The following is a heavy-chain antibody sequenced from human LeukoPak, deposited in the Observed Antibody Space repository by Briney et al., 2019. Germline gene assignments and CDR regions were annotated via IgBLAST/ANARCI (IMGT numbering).Heavy chain of an antibody. V-gene: IGHV3-15*01. CDR3: TTDGSTTLSNTFDY. CDR1: GFTFSDAW. Sequence: PGGSLRHSCAASGFTFSDAWMNWVRLAPGKGLEWVGRIKSRNRGETVDYAAPVKGRFTISRDDSKTTVYLQMNSLKTEDTAIYYCTTDGSTTLSNTFDYWGQGTLVTVSS. D-gene: IGHD1-26*01. CDR2: IKSRNRGETV. J-gene: IGHJ4*02.